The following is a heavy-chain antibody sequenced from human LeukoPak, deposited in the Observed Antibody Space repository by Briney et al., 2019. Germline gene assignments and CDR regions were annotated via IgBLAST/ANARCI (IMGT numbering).Heavy chain of an antibody. V-gene: IGHV3-48*03. D-gene: IGHD6-19*01. CDR1: GFTFSSYE. CDR3: AVGEQWLVDRVDY. J-gene: IGHJ4*02. Sequence: GGSLRLSCAASGFTFSSYEMNWVRQAPGTGLEWVSYISSSSSTIYYADSVKGRFTISRDNAKNSLYLQMNSLRAEDTAVYYCAVGEQWLVDRVDYWGQGTLVTVSS. CDR2: ISSSSSTI.